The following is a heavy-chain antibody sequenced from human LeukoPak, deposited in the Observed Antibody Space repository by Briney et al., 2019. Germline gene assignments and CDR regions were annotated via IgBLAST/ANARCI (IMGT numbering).Heavy chain of an antibody. V-gene: IGHV4-4*09. CDR3: ARLGGSSSAWGYYYYYYYMDV. J-gene: IGHJ6*03. CDR1: GGSISSYY. Sequence: PSETLSLTCTVSGGSISSYYWSWIRQPPGKGLEWIGYIYTCGSTNYNPSLKSRVTISVDTSKNQFSLKLSSVTAADTAVYYCARLGGSSSAWGYYYYYYYMDVWGKGTTVTVSS. D-gene: IGHD6-6*01. CDR2: IYTCGST.